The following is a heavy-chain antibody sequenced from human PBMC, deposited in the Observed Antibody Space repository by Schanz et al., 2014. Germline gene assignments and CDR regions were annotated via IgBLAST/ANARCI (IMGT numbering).Heavy chain of an antibody. CDR2: INLYGGST. D-gene: IGHD4-17*01. V-gene: IGHV1-46*01. Sequence: QVHLVQSGAEVKKPGASVKVSCKASGYTFSSYGITWVRQAPGQGLEWMGIINLYGGSTNYAQKFQGRVTVTRDTSTSTVYMELSSLRSEDTAVYYCARGYGDSPTDFWGQGTLVTVSS. CDR3: ARGYGDSPTDF. J-gene: IGHJ4*02. CDR1: GYTFSSYG.